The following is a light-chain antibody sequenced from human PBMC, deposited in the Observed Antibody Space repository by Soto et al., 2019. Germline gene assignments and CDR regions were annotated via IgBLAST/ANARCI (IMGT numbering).Light chain of an antibody. CDR2: KAS. Sequence: IPLTQSPSTLSGSVGERVALTCRASQTISSWLAWYPQKPGKAPKLLIYKASTLKSGVPSRFSGSGSGTEFTLTISSLQPDDFATYYCQHYNSYSEAFGQGTKVDI. J-gene: IGKJ1*01. V-gene: IGKV1-5*03. CDR3: QHYNSYSEA. CDR1: QTISSW.